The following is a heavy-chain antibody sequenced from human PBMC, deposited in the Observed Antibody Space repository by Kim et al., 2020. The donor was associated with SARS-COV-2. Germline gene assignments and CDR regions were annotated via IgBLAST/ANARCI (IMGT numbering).Heavy chain of an antibody. J-gene: IGHJ6*02. CDR3: ARQEYYDFWSGYFSHVYGMDV. CDR1: GYSFTSYW. V-gene: IGHV5-51*01. D-gene: IGHD3-3*01. Sequence: GESLKISCKGSGYSFTSYWIGWVRQMPGKGLEWTGIIYPGDSDTRYSPSFQGQVTISADKSISTAYLQWSSLKASDTAMYYCARQEYYDFWSGYFSHVYGMDVWGQGTTVTVSS. CDR2: IYPGDSDT.